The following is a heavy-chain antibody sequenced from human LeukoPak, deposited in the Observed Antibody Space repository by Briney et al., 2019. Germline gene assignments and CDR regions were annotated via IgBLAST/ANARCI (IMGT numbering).Heavy chain of an antibody. CDR2: ISYDGSNK. Sequence: GRSLRLSCAASGFTFSSYAMHWVRQAPGKGLEWVAVISYDGSNKYYADSVKGRFTISRDNSKNTLYLQMNSLRAEDTAVYYCARAFYGGNSLSAFDIWGQGTMVTVSS. J-gene: IGHJ3*02. CDR1: GFTFSSYA. V-gene: IGHV3-30*04. D-gene: IGHD4-23*01. CDR3: ARAFYGGNSLSAFDI.